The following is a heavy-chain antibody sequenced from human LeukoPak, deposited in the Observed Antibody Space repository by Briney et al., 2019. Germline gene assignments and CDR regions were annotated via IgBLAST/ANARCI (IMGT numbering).Heavy chain of an antibody. CDR3: VGAKRWLSFDI. CDR1: GGSTGSNP. Sequence: SETLSLTCTVSGGSTGSNPWSWMRQLPGKGLEWIVTYFNSGSTSYNPSLKSRAIISVDTSKNQFSLKLSSVTAADTAVYYCVGAKRWLSFDIWGQGTMVTVSS. CDR2: YFNSGST. D-gene: IGHD3-22*01. V-gene: IGHV4-59*08. J-gene: IGHJ3*02.